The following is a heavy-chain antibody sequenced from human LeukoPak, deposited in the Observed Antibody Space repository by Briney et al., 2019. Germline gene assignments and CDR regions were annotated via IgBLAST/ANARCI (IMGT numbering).Heavy chain of an antibody. Sequence: GRSLRLSCAASGFTFSNYPMHWVRQAPGKGLEWVAIVSYDGSKNFYADSVKGRFTVSRDNSKNTLYLQMTSLSPEDSAVYFCARESVYSNYFDYWGQGVPVTVSS. CDR2: VSYDGSKN. CDR3: ARESVYSNYFDY. J-gene: IGHJ4*02. D-gene: IGHD4-11*01. CDR1: GFTFSNYP. V-gene: IGHV3-30*04.